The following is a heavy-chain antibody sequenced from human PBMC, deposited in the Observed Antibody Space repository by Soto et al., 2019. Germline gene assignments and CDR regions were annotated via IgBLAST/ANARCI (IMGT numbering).Heavy chain of an antibody. D-gene: IGHD3-22*01. CDR3: ARLPSPYDSSGFDAFDI. CDR2: IWYDGSNK. CDR1: GYTFSRYG. V-gene: IGHV3-33*01. Sequence: QGKLVESGGGVVQPGRSLRLSCAASGYTFSRYGMHWVRQAPGKGLEWVAVIWYDGSNKYYADSVKGRFTISRDNSKNTLYLQMNSLRAEDTAVYYCARLPSPYDSSGFDAFDIWGQGTMVTVSS. J-gene: IGHJ3*02.